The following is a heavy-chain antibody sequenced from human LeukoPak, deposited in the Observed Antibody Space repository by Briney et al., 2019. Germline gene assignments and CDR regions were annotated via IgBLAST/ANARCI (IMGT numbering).Heavy chain of an antibody. CDR3: AKGTGATTKVALFY. CDR1: GFTFSSYA. D-gene: IGHD4-11*01. J-gene: IGHJ4*02. CDR2: ISGSGGST. Sequence: PGGSLRLSCAASGFTFSSYAMSWVRQAPGKGLEWVSAISGSGGSTYYADSVKGRFTISRDNSKNTLYLQVNSLRAEDTAVYYCAKGTGATTKVALFYWGQGTLVTVSS. V-gene: IGHV3-23*01.